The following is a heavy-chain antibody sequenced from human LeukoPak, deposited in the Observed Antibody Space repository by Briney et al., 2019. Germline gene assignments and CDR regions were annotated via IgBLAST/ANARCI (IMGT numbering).Heavy chain of an antibody. CDR3: ARDRPQGGTSHTDAFDT. CDR1: GGSFSGYY. D-gene: IGHD4-23*01. J-gene: IGHJ3*02. V-gene: IGHV4-34*01. CDR2: INHSGST. Sequence: SETLSLTCAVYGGSFSGYYWSWIRQPPGKGLEWIGEINHSGSTNYNPSLKSRVTISVDTSKNQFSLKLSSVTAADTAVYYCARDRPQGGTSHTDAFDTWGQGTMVTVSS.